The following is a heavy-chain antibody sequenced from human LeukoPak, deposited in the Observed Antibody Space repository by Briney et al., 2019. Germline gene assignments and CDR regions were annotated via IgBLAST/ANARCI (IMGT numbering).Heavy chain of an antibody. Sequence: GGSLRLSCAASGFTVSSNYMSWVRQAPGKGLEWVSVIYSGGSTHYADSVKGRFTISRDNSKNTLYLQMNSLRAEDTAVYYCARSIVVPAAILGNAFDIWGQGTMVTVSS. CDR2: IYSGGST. V-gene: IGHV3-66*02. J-gene: IGHJ3*02. D-gene: IGHD2-2*02. CDR1: GFTVSSNY. CDR3: ARSIVVPAAILGNAFDI.